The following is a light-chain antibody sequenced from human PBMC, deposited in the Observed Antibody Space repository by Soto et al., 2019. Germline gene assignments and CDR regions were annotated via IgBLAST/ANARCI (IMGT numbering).Light chain of an antibody. J-gene: IGKJ3*01. CDR3: MQALQAPLT. V-gene: IGKV2-28*01. CDR2: AGS. Sequence: EIVMTQSPLSLPVTPGEPASISCKSSQSLLHSNGYNYLDWYLQKPEQSPQLLIYAGSNRASGVPDRFSGSGSGTDFTLKISRVEAEDVAVYYCMQALQAPLTFGPGTKVDIK. CDR1: QSLLHSNGYNY.